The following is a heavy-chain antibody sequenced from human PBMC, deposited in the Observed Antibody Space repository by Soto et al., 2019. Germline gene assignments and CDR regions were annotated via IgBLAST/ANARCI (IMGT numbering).Heavy chain of an antibody. J-gene: IGHJ3*02. CDR2: INPNGGST. D-gene: IGHD6-13*01. Sequence: ASVKVSCKASGYTLTNFYIHWVRQAPGQGLEWMGIINPNGGSTNYAHNFQGRVTITRDTSTSTVYMDLSSLRSEDTAVYYCARGMSWYEVFDAFDIWGQGTMVTVSS. CDR1: GYTLTNFY. CDR3: ARGMSWYEVFDAFDI. V-gene: IGHV1-46*03.